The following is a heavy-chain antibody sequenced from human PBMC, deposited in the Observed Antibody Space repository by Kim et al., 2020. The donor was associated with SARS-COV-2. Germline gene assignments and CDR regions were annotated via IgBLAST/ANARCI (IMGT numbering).Heavy chain of an antibody. Sequence: YVKGRFTSARDNAKNSLYLQMNSRRAEDTAVYYCARERLYSSGGRGAFDIWGQGTMVTVSS. V-gene: IGHV3-48*03. D-gene: IGHD6-19*01. J-gene: IGHJ3*02. CDR3: ARERLYSSGGRGAFDI.